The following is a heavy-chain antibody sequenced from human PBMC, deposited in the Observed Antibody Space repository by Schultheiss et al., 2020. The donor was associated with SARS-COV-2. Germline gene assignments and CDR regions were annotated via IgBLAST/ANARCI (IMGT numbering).Heavy chain of an antibody. J-gene: IGHJ6*02. CDR1: GYTFTSYG. Sequence: ASVKVSCKASGYTFTSYGISWVRQAPGQGLEWMGWISAYNVNTNYAQKLQGRVTMTTDTSTSTAYMELRSLRSDDTAVYYCARDGYSSSRGTYYYYGMDVWGQGTTVTVSS. CDR3: ARDGYSSSRGTYYYYGMDV. V-gene: IGHV1-18*01. D-gene: IGHD6-6*01. CDR2: ISAYNVNT.